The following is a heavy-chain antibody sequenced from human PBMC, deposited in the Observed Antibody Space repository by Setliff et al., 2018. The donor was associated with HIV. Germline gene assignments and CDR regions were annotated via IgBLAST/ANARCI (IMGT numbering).Heavy chain of an antibody. CDR1: GGSISSNNYY. D-gene: IGHD2-2*01. CDR3: ARGSCSTISCSLRVGNGAFDI. CDR2: IYYSGNA. J-gene: IGHJ3*02. Sequence: KPSETLSLTCTVSGGSISSNNYYWGWIRQSPGKGLEWFGSIYYSGNAYYNPSLKSRLTISMDTSKNQFSLKLNSVTAADTAVYYCARGSCSTISCSLRVGNGAFDIWGQGTMVTVSS. V-gene: IGHV4-39*07.